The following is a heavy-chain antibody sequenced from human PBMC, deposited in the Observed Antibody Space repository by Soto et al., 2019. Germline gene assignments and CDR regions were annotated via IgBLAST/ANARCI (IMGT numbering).Heavy chain of an antibody. D-gene: IGHD5-12*01. J-gene: IGHJ3*02. CDR2: IYSGGST. CDR1: GFTVSSNY. V-gene: IGHV3-66*01. CDR3: AREDGYRGGDAFDI. Sequence: EVQLVESGGGLVQPGGSLRLSCAASGFTVSSNYMSWVRQAPGKGLEWDSVIYSGGSTYYADSVKGRFTISRDNSKNTLYLQMNSLRAEDTAVYYCAREDGYRGGDAFDIWGQGTMVTVSS.